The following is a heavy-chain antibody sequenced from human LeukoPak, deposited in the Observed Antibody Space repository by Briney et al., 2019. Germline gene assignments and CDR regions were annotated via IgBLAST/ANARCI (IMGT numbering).Heavy chain of an antibody. D-gene: IGHD3-22*01. CDR3: ARAYDSLDY. Sequence: SETLSLTCTVSGGSISSSSYYWGWIRQPPGKGLEWIGSIYYSGSTHYNPSLKSRVTISVDTSKNQFSLKLSSVTAADTAVYYCARAYDSLDYWGQGTLVTVSS. CDR1: GGSISSSSYY. CDR2: IYYSGST. J-gene: IGHJ4*02. V-gene: IGHV4-39*07.